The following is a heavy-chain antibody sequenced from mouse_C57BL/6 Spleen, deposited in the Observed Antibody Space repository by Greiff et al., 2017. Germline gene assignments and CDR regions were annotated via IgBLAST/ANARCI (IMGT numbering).Heavy chain of an antibody. V-gene: IGHV1-69*01. J-gene: IGHJ2*01. CDR1: GYTFTSYW. Sequence: QVQLQQPGAELVMPGASVKLSCKASGYTFTSYWMHWVKQRPGQGLEWIGEFDPSDSYTNYNQKFKGKSTLTVDKSSSTAYVQLSSMTSEDSAVYDCAREGGYDYDGDYFDYWGQGTTLTVSS. CDR3: AREGGYDYDGDYFDY. CDR2: FDPSDSYT. D-gene: IGHD2-4*01.